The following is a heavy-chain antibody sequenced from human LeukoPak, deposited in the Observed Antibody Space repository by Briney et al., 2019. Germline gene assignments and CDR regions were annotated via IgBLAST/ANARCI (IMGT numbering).Heavy chain of an antibody. CDR2: ISGSGGTT. CDR3: AKYFSASWSHFDS. CDR1: GLTFSSYA. Sequence: GGSLRLSCAASGLTFSSYAMSWVRQAPGKGLQWVSVISGSGGTTHYADSAKGRFTISRDNSQNTLYLQMNRLRTEDTALYYCAKYFSASWSHFDSWGQGTLVTVSS. J-gene: IGHJ4*02. D-gene: IGHD6-13*01. V-gene: IGHV3-23*01.